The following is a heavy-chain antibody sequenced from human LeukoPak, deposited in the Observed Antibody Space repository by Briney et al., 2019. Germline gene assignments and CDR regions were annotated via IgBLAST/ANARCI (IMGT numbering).Heavy chain of an antibody. V-gene: IGHV1-18*01. CDR2: ISAYNGNT. J-gene: IGHJ4*02. D-gene: IGHD4-17*01. Sequence: ASVKVSCKASGYTFTSDGISWVRQAPGQGLKWMGWISAYNGNTNYTQKLQGRVTMPTDTSTSTAYMELRSLRSDDTAVYYCARGVTTVDIDYWGQGTLVTVSS. CDR1: GYTFTSDG. CDR3: ARGVTTVDIDY.